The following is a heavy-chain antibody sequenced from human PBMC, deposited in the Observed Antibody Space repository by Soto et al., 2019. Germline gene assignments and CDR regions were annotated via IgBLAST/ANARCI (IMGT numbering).Heavy chain of an antibody. CDR1: GFTFSSYG. CDR3: AKDRMSYYGSGSSY. CDR2: ISYDGSNK. D-gene: IGHD3-10*01. Sequence: PGGSLRISCAASGFTFSSYGMHGVRQAPGKGLEWVAVISYDGSNKYYADSVKGRFTISRDNSKNTLYLQMNSLRAEDTAVYYCAKDRMSYYGSGSSYWGQGTLVTVSS. J-gene: IGHJ4*02. V-gene: IGHV3-30*18.